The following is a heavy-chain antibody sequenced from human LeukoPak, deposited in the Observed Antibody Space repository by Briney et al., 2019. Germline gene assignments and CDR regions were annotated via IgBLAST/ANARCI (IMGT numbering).Heavy chain of an antibody. CDR1: GYTFTSYY. J-gene: IGHJ4*02. D-gene: IGHD2-21*02. Sequence: GASVKVSCKASGYTFTSYYMHWVRQAPGQGLEWMGIINPSGGSTSYAQKFQGRVTMTRGMSTSTVYMELSSLRSEDTAVYYCARGFYCGGDCYSFDYWGQGTLVTVSS. CDR3: ARGFYCGGDCYSFDY. V-gene: IGHV1-46*01. CDR2: INPSGGST.